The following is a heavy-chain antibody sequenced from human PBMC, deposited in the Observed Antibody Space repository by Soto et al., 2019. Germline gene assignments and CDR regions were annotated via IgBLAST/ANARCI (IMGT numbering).Heavy chain of an antibody. V-gene: IGHV1-69*01. J-gene: IGHJ5*02. CDR3: ARGADSGSYHHWFDP. CDR1: GGTFNSYA. CDR2: IIPIVGTA. Sequence: QVQLVQSGAEVKKPGSSVKVSCKASGGTFNSYAISWVRQAPGQGLEWMGGIIPIVGTANYAQKFQGRVTITADESTSTAYMELSSLRSEDTAVYYCARGADSGSYHHWFDPWGQGTLVTVSS. D-gene: IGHD1-26*01.